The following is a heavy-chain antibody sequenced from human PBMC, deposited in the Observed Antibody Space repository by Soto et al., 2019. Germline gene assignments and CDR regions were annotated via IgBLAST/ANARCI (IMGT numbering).Heavy chain of an antibody. V-gene: IGHV3-11*06. CDR1: GFTFSDYY. CDR3: ARVPTRYCSGGSCSY. CDR2: ISSSSSYT. D-gene: IGHD2-15*01. J-gene: IGHJ4*02. Sequence: GGSLRLSCAASGFTFSDYYMSWIRQAPGKGLEWVSYISSSSSYTNYADSVKGRFTISRDNAKNSLYLQMNSLRAEDTAVYYCARVPTRYCSGGSCSYWGQGTLVTVSS.